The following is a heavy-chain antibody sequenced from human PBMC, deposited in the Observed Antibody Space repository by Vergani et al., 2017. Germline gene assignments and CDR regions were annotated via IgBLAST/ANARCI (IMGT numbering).Heavy chain of an antibody. Sequence: EVQLVESGGGLVQPGGSLRLSCAASGFTFSSYSMNWVRQAPGKGLEWVSSISSSSSYIYYADSVKGRFTISRDNAKNSLYLQMNSLRAEDTAVYYCAXHHDIWTGYYWIDYWGQGTLVTVSS. D-gene: IGHD3-9*01. CDR1: GFTFSSYS. V-gene: IGHV3-21*01. CDR2: ISSSSSYI. J-gene: IGHJ4*02. CDR3: AXHHDIWTGYYWIDY.